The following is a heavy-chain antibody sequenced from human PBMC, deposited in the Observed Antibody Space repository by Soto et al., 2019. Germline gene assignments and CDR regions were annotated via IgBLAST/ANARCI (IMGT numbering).Heavy chain of an antibody. D-gene: IGHD6-13*01. V-gene: IGHV1-46*01. CDR2: INPSGGST. J-gene: IGHJ6*02. Sequence: ASVKVSCKASGYTFTSYYMHWVRQAPGQGLEWMLIINPSGGSTSYAQNFHGRVTMTRDMSTCTVYMVLSSLRSEDTAVYYCARDYLIIRAYSSSWYDPFLYGMDVWGQGTTVTVSS. CDR3: ARDYLIIRAYSSSWYDPFLYGMDV. CDR1: GYTFTSYY.